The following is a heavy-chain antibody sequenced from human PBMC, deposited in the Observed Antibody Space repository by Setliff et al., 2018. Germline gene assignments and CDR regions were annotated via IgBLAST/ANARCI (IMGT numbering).Heavy chain of an antibody. CDR1: GYTFRNYA. CDR2: ISVYNGDT. CDR3: ARAPSVELVTIRTNSWFTY. Sequence: ASVKVSCKASGYTFRNYAFAWVRQAPGQGLEWVGWISVYNGDTNYAQKLQGRVTLTTDTSTSTAYMELRSLTSDDSAFYYCARAPSVELVTIRTNSWFTYWGQGTLVTVSS. V-gene: IGHV1-18*01. D-gene: IGHD5-18*01. J-gene: IGHJ4*02.